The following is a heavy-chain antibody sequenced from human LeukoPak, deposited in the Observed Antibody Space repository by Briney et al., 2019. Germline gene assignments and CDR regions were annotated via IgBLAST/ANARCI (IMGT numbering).Heavy chain of an antibody. D-gene: IGHD6-19*01. V-gene: IGHV3-30*18. Sequence: PGRSLRLSCAASGFTFSSYGMHWVRQAPGKGLEWVAVISYDGSNKYYADSVKGRFTISRDNSKNTLYLQMNSLRAEDTAVYYCVKGGVAVAGWFDPWGQGTLVTVSS. CDR3: VKGGVAVAGWFDP. CDR2: ISYDGSNK. CDR1: GFTFSSYG. J-gene: IGHJ5*02.